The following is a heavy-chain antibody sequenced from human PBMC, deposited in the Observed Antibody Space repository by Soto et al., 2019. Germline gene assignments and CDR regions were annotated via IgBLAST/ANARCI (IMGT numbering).Heavy chain of an antibody. J-gene: IGHJ4*02. Sequence: EVQLLESGGGLVQPGGSLRLSCAASGFTFSRYAMSWVRQATGKGLEWVSAISGSGGSTYYADSVKGRFTISRDNSKNTLYLQMNSLRAEDTAVYYWAKAPDSGSYYGGGFDYWCQGTLVTVS. D-gene: IGHD1-26*01. CDR3: AKAPDSGSYYGGGFDY. CDR2: ISGSGGST. CDR1: GFTFSRYA. V-gene: IGHV3-23*01.